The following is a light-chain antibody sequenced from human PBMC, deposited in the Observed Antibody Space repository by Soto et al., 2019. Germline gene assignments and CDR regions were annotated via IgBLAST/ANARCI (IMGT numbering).Light chain of an antibody. CDR2: AAS. CDR1: ESISNY. J-gene: IGKJ1*01. CDR3: QQSYSMPWT. Sequence: DIQMTQSPSSLSASVGDGVTITCRASESISNYLNWYQHKPGKAPKVLIYAASSLQSGVPSRFSGIGSGTDFTLTISSLQPEDFATYYCQQSYSMPWTFGQGTKVEVK. V-gene: IGKV1-39*01.